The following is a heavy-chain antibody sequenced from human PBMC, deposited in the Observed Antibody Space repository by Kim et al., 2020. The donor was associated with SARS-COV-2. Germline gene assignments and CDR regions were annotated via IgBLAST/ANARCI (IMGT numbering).Heavy chain of an antibody. D-gene: IGHD3-9*01. CDR1: GYTFTGYY. Sequence: ASVKVSCKASGYTFTGYYMHWVRQAPGQGLEWMGRINPNSGGTNYAQKFQGRVTMTRDTSISTAYMELSRLRSDDTAVYYCARVLAGKTRQHIILSPGMDVWGQGTTVTVSS. CDR3: ARVLAGKTRQHIILSPGMDV. J-gene: IGHJ6*02. CDR2: INPNSGGT. V-gene: IGHV1-2*06.